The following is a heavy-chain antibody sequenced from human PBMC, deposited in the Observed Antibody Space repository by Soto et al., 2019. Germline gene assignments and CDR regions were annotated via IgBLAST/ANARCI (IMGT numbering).Heavy chain of an antibody. CDR1: GGSISSYY. V-gene: IGHV4-59*01. CDR3: ARHMRGATISIYYYGMDV. D-gene: IGHD5-12*01. Sequence: SETLSLTCTVSGGSISSYYWSWIRQPPGKGLEWIGYIYYSGSTNYNPSLKSRVTISVDTSKNQFSLKLSSVTAADTAVYYCARHMRGATISIYYYGMDVWGKGTTVTFSS. CDR2: IYYSGST. J-gene: IGHJ6*04.